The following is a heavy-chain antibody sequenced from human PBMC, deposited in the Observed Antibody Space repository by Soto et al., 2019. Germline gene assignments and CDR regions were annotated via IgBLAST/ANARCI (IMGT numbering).Heavy chain of an antibody. CDR2: IYYSGST. CDR3: ARHSSRSWYDWRDAFDI. V-gene: IGHV4-39*01. CDR1: GGSISSSSYY. Sequence: QLQLQESGPGLVKPSETLSLTCTVSGGSISSSSYYWGWIRQPPGKGLEWIGSIYYSGSTYYNPSLKRRVTIAVDTSKNQFSLKRSSVTAADTAVYYCARHSSRSWYDWRDAFDIWGQGTMFTVSS. D-gene: IGHD6-13*01. J-gene: IGHJ3*02.